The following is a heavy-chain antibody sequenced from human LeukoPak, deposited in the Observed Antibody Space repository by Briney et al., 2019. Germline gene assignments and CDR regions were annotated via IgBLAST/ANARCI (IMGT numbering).Heavy chain of an antibody. V-gene: IGHV4-34*01. CDR3: ARDYYDNSGYYVSRDYYYMDV. J-gene: IGHJ6*03. Sequence: SETLSLTCAVYGGSFSGYYWSWIRQPPGKGLEWIGEINHSGSTNYNPSLKSRVTISVDTSKNPFSLKLSSVTAADTAVYYCARDYYDNSGYYVSRDYYYMDVWGKGTTVTVSS. D-gene: IGHD3-22*01. CDR1: GGSFSGYY. CDR2: INHSGST.